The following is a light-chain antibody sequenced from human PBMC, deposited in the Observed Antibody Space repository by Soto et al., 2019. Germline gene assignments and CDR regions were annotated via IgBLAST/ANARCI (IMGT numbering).Light chain of an antibody. CDR1: QDIAIY. Sequence: IQMSLAASTLSGPVGDRVTITCRASQDIAIYLAWYQQKPGEAPKLLIYAASTLYGGVPSRFSGSGSGTDFTLTISSLQPEDFATYYCQQSYSTPITFGQGTRLENK. CDR3: QQSYSTPIT. CDR2: AAS. J-gene: IGKJ5*01. V-gene: IGKV1-39*01.